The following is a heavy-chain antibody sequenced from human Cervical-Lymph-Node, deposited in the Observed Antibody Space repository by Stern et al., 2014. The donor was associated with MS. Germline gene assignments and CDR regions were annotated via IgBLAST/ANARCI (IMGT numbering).Heavy chain of an antibody. J-gene: IGHJ4*02. CDR1: GYIFTRYY. CDR3: ARDYSSSFDY. V-gene: IGHV1-46*01. CDR2: INPSGGST. D-gene: IGHD6-13*01. Sequence: QVQLVQSGAEVKKPGASAKVSCKASGYIFTRYYIHWVRQAPGQGLEWMGRINPSGGSTNYAQKFQGRVTMTRDTSTSTVYMELSSLRSEDTAVYYCARDYSSSFDYWGQGTLVTVSS.